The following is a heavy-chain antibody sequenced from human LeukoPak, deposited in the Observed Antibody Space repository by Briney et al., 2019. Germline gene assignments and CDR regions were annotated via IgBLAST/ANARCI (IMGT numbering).Heavy chain of an antibody. CDR1: GFTFSSYA. CDR3: AKTTYYDFWSGYPFDY. CDR2: ISGSGGST. V-gene: IGHV3-23*01. D-gene: IGHD3-3*01. Sequence: GGSLRLSCAASGFTFSSYAMSWVRQAPGKGLEWVSAISGSGGSTYYADSVKGRFTISRDNSKNTLYLQMNSLRAEDTAVYYCAKTTYYDFWSGYPFDYWGQGTLVTVSP. J-gene: IGHJ4*02.